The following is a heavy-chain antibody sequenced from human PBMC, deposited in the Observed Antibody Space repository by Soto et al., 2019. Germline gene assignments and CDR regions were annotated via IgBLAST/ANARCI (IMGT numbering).Heavy chain of an antibody. D-gene: IGHD6-13*01. V-gene: IGHV4-61*01. CDR1: GGSVSSGSYY. J-gene: IGHJ6*02. CDR3: ARDSRDRAAAYYYYYYGMDV. CDR2: IYYSGST. Sequence: SETLSLTCTVSGGSVSSGSYYWSWIRQPPGKGLEWIGYIYYSGSTNYNPSLKSRVTISVDTSKNQFSLKLSSVTAADTAVYYCARDSRDRAAAYYYYYYGMDVWGQGTTVTVSS.